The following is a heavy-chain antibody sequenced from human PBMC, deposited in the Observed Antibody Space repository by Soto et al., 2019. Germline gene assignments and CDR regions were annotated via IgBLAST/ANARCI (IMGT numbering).Heavy chain of an antibody. CDR2: IYYSGST. J-gene: IGHJ3*02. D-gene: IGHD3-3*01. Sequence: QLLESGPGLVKPSETLSLTCTVSGGSISSSSYYWGWIRQPPGKVLEWIGSIYYSGSTFHNPSLKSRVTISVDTSKNQFSLNLSSVSAADTAVFSCARTDYDFRNGHDAFEICGQGTIVTVS. CDR1: GGSISSSSYY. CDR3: ARTDYDFRNGHDAFEI. V-gene: IGHV4-39*01.